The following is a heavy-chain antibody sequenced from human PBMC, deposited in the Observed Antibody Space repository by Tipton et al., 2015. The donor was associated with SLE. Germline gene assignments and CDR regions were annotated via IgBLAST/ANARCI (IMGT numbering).Heavy chain of an antibody. CDR2: MNPNNGNT. D-gene: IGHD6-19*01. J-gene: IGHJ4*02. CDR1: GYTFTSYD. CDR3: ARDFGSGWASDF. V-gene: IGHV1-8*01. Sequence: QLVQSGAEVKKPGASVKVSCKASGYTFTSYDMNWVRQATRQGLEWMGWMNPNNGNTGYAQKFQGRVTMTRNTSISTAYMELSSLRSEDTAVYYCARDFGSGWASDFWGQGTLVAVSS.